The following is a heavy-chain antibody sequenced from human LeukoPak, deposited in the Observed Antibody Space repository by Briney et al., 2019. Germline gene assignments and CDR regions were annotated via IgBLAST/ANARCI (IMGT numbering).Heavy chain of an antibody. CDR3: ARHPRVRGVNYYYYYMDV. J-gene: IGHJ6*03. Sequence: NPSETLSLTCTVSGGSISNYYWSWIRQPPGKGLEWIGYIYYSGSTNYNPSLKSRVTISVDTSKNQFSLKLSSVTAADTAVYYCARHPRVRGVNYYYYYMDVWGKGTTVTVSS. CDR2: IYYSGST. V-gene: IGHV4-59*08. CDR1: GGSISNYY. D-gene: IGHD3-10*01.